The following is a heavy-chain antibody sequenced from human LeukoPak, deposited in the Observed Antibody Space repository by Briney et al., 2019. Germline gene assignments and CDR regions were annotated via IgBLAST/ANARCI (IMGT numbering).Heavy chain of an antibody. CDR3: AKGKDHSSGWYSWFDP. Sequence: GRSPRLSCAASGFTFSSYAMSWVRQAPGKGLEWVSAISGSGGSTYYADSVKGRFTISRDNSKNTLYLQMNSLRAEDTAVYYCAKGKDHSSGWYSWFDPWGQGTLVTVSS. CDR1: GFTFSSYA. J-gene: IGHJ5*02. V-gene: IGHV3-23*01. CDR2: ISGSGGST. D-gene: IGHD6-19*01.